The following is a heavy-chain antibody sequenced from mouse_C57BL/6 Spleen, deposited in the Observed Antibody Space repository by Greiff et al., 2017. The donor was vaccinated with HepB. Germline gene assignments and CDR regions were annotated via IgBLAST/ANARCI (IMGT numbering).Heavy chain of an antibody. Sequence: QVQLQQPGAELVRPGSSVKLSCKASGYTFTSYWMHWVKQRPIQGLEWIGNIDPSDSETHYNQKFKDKATLTVDKSSSTAYMQLSSLTSEDSAVYYFAREVTTVDYFDYWGQGTTLTVSS. D-gene: IGHD1-1*01. V-gene: IGHV1-52*01. CDR1: GYTFTSYW. CDR3: AREVTTVDYFDY. CDR2: IDPSDSET. J-gene: IGHJ2*01.